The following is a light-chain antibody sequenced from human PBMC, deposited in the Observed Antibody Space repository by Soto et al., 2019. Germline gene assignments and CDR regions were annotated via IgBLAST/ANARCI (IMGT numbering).Light chain of an antibody. CDR1: SSDVDGYNY. V-gene: IGLV2-14*01. CDR2: DVS. J-gene: IGLJ2*01. Sequence: QSALTQPASVSGSPGQSITISCTGTSSDVDGYNYVSWYQQHPGKAPKLMIYDVSNRPSGVSNRFSGSKSGNTASLTISGLHAEDEADYYCSSYTSSSTLGVVFGGGTKLTVL. CDR3: SSYTSSSTLGVV.